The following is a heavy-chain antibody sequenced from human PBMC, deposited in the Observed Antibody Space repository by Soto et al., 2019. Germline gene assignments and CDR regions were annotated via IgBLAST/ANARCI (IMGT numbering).Heavy chain of an antibody. J-gene: IGHJ4*02. CDR2: IYPGDSDT. CDR3: ARRSRIAVAGTTLFDY. CDR1: GYSFTSYW. V-gene: IGHV5-51*01. Sequence: GESLKISCKGSGYSFTSYWIGWVRQMPGKGLEWMGIIYPGDSDTRYSPSFQGQVTISADKSISTAYLQWSSLKASDTAMYYCARRSRIAVAGTTLFDYWGQGTLVTVSS. D-gene: IGHD6-19*01.